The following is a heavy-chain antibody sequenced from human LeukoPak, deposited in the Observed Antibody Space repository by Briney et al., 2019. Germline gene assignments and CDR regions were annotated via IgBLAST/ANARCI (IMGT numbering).Heavy chain of an antibody. J-gene: IGHJ4*02. V-gene: IGHV3-23*01. CDR3: AKGPRASGWTYFDY. D-gene: IGHD6-19*01. CDR2: ISGSGGST. CDR1: GFTFSSYA. Sequence: GGSLRLSCAASGFTFSSYAMSWVRQAPGKGLEWVSVISGSGGSTYSAESVKGRFTISRDNSKNTLYLQMNSLRVEDTAVYYCAKGPRASGWTYFDYWGQGTLVAVSS.